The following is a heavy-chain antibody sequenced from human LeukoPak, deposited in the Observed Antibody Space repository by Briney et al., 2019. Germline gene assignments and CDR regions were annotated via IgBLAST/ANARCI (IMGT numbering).Heavy chain of an antibody. CDR2: IYYSGST. CDR3: ARQAGDSSGYSNWFDP. D-gene: IGHD3-22*01. J-gene: IGHJ5*02. CDR1: GGSISSSSYY. V-gene: IGHV4-39*01. Sequence: SETPSLTCTVSGGSISSSSYYWGWIRQPPGKGLEWIGSIYYSGSTYYNPSLKSRVTISVDTSKNQFSLKLSSVTAADTAVYYCARQAGDSSGYSNWFDPWGQGTLVTVSS.